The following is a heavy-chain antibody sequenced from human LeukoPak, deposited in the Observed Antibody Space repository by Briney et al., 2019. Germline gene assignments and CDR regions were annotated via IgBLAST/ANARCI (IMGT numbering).Heavy chain of an antibody. Sequence: KSSETLSLTCAAYGGSFSGYYWSWIRQPPGKGLEWIGEINHSGSTNYNPSLKSRVTISVDTSKNQFSLKLSSVTAADTAVYYCARVGYSGTGTFDYWGQGTLVTVSS. V-gene: IGHV4-34*01. J-gene: IGHJ4*02. CDR2: INHSGST. CDR1: GGSFSGYY. CDR3: ARVGYSGTGTFDY. D-gene: IGHD5-12*01.